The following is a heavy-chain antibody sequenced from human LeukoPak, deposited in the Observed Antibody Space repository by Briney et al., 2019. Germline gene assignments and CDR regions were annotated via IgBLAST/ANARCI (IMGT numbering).Heavy chain of an antibody. Sequence: SETLSLTCTVSGGSISSYYWSWIRQPPGKGLEWIGYIYYSGSTNYNPSLKSRVTISVDTSENQFSLKLSSVTAADTAVYYCARDRWPGIAAAGGPGSYWYFDLWGRGTLVTVSS. D-gene: IGHD6-13*01. J-gene: IGHJ2*01. CDR1: GGSISSYY. V-gene: IGHV4-59*01. CDR3: ARDRWPGIAAAGGPGSYWYFDL. CDR2: IYYSGST.